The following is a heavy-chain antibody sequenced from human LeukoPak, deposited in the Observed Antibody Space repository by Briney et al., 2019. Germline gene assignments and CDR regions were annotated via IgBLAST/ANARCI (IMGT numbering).Heavy chain of an antibody. D-gene: IGHD3-22*01. Sequence: SVKVSCKASGGTFSSYAISWVRQAPGQGLEWMGGIIPIFGTANYAQKFQGRVTITADESTSTAYMELSSLRSEDTAVYYCARAYPDYYDSSGYYTYYYGMDVWGQGTRSPSP. CDR2: IIPIFGTA. CDR1: GGTFSSYA. V-gene: IGHV1-69*13. CDR3: ARAYPDYYDSSGYYTYYYGMDV. J-gene: IGHJ6*02.